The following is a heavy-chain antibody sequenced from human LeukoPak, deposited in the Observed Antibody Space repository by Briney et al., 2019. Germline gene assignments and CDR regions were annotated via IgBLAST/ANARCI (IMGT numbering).Heavy chain of an antibody. CDR1: GFTFSSYG. J-gene: IGHJ6*03. V-gene: IGHV3-21*06. CDR2: ITSSSSYI. CDR3: ARDPYSGSYGPDYYYYMDV. Sequence: GGSLRLSCAASGFTFSSYGMSWVRQAPAKGPEWVSSITSSSSYIYYADSVKGRFTISRDNAKNSLYLQMDSLRVEDTAVYYCARDPYSGSYGPDYYYYMDVWGKGTTVTISS. D-gene: IGHD1-26*01.